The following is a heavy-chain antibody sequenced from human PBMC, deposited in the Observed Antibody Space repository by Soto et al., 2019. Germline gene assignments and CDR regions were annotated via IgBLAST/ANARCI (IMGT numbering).Heavy chain of an antibody. CDR1: GYTFTSFY. Sequence: QVQLVQSGAEVKEPGASVKISCKASGYTFTSFYIHWVRQAPGQGLEWVGIVNPNGGSTNYAQNFKGRITISRDTSTSTVYMDLSSRRSEDTAVYYCVRGLLSGDYWGQGTLVTVSS. CDR2: VNPNGGST. J-gene: IGHJ4*02. V-gene: IGHV1-46*03. CDR3: VRGLLSGDY.